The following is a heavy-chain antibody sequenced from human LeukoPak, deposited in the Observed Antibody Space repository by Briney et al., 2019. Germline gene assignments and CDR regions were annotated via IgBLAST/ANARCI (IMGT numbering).Heavy chain of an antibody. Sequence: PGGSLRLSCAASGFTFSNYWMHWVRQAPGKGLVWVSRINSDGINTSYADSVKGRFTISSDNAKNTLNLQMNSLRAEDTAVYYCARDLGQYYDTSDNWFDPWGQRTLVTVSS. CDR2: INSDGINT. D-gene: IGHD3-22*01. V-gene: IGHV3-74*01. J-gene: IGHJ5*02. CDR1: GFTFSNYW. CDR3: ARDLGQYYDTSDNWFDP.